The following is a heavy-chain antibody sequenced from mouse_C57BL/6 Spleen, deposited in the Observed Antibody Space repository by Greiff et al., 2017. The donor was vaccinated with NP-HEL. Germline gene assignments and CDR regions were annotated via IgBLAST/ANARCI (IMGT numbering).Heavy chain of an antibody. CDR1: GFTFSSYA. D-gene: IGHD2-14*01. CDR2: ISDGGSYT. J-gene: IGHJ1*03. CDR3: ARDRGSTTGYWYFDV. V-gene: IGHV5-4*01. Sequence: EVQLVESGGGLVKPGGSLKLSCAASGFTFSSYAMSWVRQTPEKRLEWVATISDGGSYTYYPDNVKGRFTISRDNAKNNLYLQMSHLKSEDTAMYYCARDRGSTTGYWYFDVWGTGTTVTVSS.